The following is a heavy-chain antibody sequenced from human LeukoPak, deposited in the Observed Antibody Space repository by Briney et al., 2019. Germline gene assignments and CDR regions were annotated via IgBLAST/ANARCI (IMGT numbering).Heavy chain of an antibody. CDR3: ARRVGYGEIYYYGMDV. Sequence: SETLSLTCTVSGDSISSGSYFWSWIRQPAGKGLEWIGRFYSTVSTHYNPSLKSRVTISVDTSKNQFSLKLSSVTAADTAVYYCARRVGYGEIYYYGMDVWGQGTTVTVSS. D-gene: IGHD4-17*01. CDR2: FYSTVST. J-gene: IGHJ6*02. CDR1: GDSISSGSYF. V-gene: IGHV4-61*02.